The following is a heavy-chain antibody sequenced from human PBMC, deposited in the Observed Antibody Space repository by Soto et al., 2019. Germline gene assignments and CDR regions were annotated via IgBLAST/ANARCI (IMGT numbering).Heavy chain of an antibody. J-gene: IGHJ4*02. CDR2: IIPIFGTA. D-gene: IGHD6-19*01. Sequence: SVKVSCKASGGTFSSYAISWVRQAPGQGLEWMGGIIPIFGTANYAQKFQGRVTITADESTSTAYMELSSLRSEDTAVYYCARRTIAVAGGYYFDYWGQGTLVTVSS. CDR3: ARRTIAVAGGYYFDY. V-gene: IGHV1-69*13. CDR1: GGTFSSYA.